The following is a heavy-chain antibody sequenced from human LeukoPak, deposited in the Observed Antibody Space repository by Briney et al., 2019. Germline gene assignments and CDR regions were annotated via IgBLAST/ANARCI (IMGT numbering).Heavy chain of an antibody. J-gene: IGHJ6*02. CDR2: ISYDGSNK. V-gene: IGHV3-30*18. CDR1: GFTFSSYG. Sequence: PGGSLRLSCAASGFTFSSYGMHWVRQAPGKGLEWVAVISYDGSNKYYADSVKGRFTISRDNSKNTLYLQMNSLGAEDTAVYYCAKDLAPDYYYYGMDVWGQGTTVTVSS. CDR3: AKDLAPDYYYYGMDV. D-gene: IGHD3-16*01.